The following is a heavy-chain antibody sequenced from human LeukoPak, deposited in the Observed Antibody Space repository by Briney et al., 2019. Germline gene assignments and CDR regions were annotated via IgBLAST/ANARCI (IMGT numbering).Heavy chain of an antibody. D-gene: IGHD6-13*01. J-gene: IGHJ4*02. CDR2: IYYSGST. CDR1: GGYISSYY. CDR3: ARDSGSSRGFDY. V-gene: IGHV4-59*01. Sequence: SETLSLTCTFSGGYISSYYWSWIRQPPGKGLEWIGYIYYSGSTNYNPSLKSRVTISVDTSKNQFSLKLSSVTAADTAVYYCARDSGSSRGFDYWGQGTLVTVSS.